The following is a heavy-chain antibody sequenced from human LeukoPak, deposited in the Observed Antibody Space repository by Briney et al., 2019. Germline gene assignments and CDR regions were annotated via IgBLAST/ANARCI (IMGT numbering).Heavy chain of an antibody. CDR2: IYYSGST. V-gene: IGHV4-39*07. D-gene: IGHD6-13*01. J-gene: IGHJ4*02. CDR1: GGSISSSSYY. Sequence: PSETLSLTCTVSGGSISSSSYYWGWIRQPPGKGLEWIGSIYYSGSTYYNPSLKSRVTISVGTSKNQFSLKLSSVTAADTAVYYCARDGGYTYSSSWYDYWGQGTLVTVSS. CDR3: ARDGGYTYSSSWYDY.